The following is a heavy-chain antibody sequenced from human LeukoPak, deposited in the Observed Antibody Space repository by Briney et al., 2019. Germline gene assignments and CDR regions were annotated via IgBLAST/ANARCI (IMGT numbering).Heavy chain of an antibody. CDR1: GFTFSSYG. D-gene: IGHD6-13*01. Sequence: PGGSLRLSCAASGFTFSSYGMHWVRQAPGKGLEWVAFIRYDGSNKYYADSVKGRFTISRDNSKNTLYLQMNSLRAEDTAVYYCARDLGWGSSWKYYFDYWGQGTLVTVSS. CDR3: ARDLGWGSSWKYYFDY. V-gene: IGHV3-30*02. J-gene: IGHJ4*02. CDR2: IRYDGSNK.